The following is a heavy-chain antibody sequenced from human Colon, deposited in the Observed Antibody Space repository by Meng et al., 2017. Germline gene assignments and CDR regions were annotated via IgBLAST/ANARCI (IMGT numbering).Heavy chain of an antibody. Sequence: GESLKISCAASGFTFSSYAMHWVRQAPGKGLEWVAVISYDGSNKYYADSVKGGFTISRDNSKNTLYLQMNSLRAEDTAVYYCARVQGELLRYFDYWGQGTLVTVSS. CDR3: ARVQGELLRYFDY. V-gene: IGHV3-30*04. J-gene: IGHJ4*02. CDR2: ISYDGSNK. D-gene: IGHD1-26*01. CDR1: GFTFSSYA.